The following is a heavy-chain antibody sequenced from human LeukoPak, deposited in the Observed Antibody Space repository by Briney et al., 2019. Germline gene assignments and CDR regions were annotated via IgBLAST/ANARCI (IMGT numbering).Heavy chain of an antibody. Sequence: GASVKVSCKGSGYTFTSYGIRWVRQAPGQGLEWMGWINTHNGNTVYAQKLQGRVTMTADTSTSTAYMELRSLRSDDTAVYYCARDTNFVADYWGQGTLVTV. CDR3: ARDTNFVADY. D-gene: IGHD2-8*01. J-gene: IGHJ4*02. CDR1: GYTFTSYG. CDR2: INTHNGNT. V-gene: IGHV1-18*01.